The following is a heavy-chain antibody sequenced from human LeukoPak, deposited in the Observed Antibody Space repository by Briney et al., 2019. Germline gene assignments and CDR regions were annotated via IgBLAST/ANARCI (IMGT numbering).Heavy chain of an antibody. Sequence: SETLSLTCTVSGGSISSGGYYWSWIRQPPGKGLEWIGYIYHSGSTYYNPSLKSRVTISVDRSKNQFSLKLSSVTAVDTAVYYCATSNWGSGYWGQGTLVTVSS. V-gene: IGHV4-30-2*01. CDR1: GGSISSGGYY. CDR2: IYHSGST. D-gene: IGHD7-27*01. J-gene: IGHJ4*02. CDR3: ATSNWGSGY.